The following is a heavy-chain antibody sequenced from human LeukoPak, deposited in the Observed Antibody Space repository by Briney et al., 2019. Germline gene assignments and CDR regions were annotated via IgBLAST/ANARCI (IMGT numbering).Heavy chain of an antibody. J-gene: IGHJ3*02. D-gene: IGHD3-22*01. CDR3: ARSPPYYDSSGYRLFDI. Sequence: PGGSLRLSCAASGFTFCSYSMNWVRQAPGKGLEWVSSISSSSSYIYYADSVKGRFTISRDNAKNSLYLQMNSLRAEDTAVYYCARSPPYYDSSGYRLFDIWGQGTMVTVSS. V-gene: IGHV3-21*01. CDR2: ISSSSSYI. CDR1: GFTFCSYS.